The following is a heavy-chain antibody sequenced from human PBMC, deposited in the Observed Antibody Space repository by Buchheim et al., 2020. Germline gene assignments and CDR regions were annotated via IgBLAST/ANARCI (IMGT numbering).Heavy chain of an antibody. CDR3: AREDRGYCSGGSCYSHWFDP. D-gene: IGHD2-15*01. Sequence: QVQLQESGPGLVKPSQTLSLTCTVSGGSISSGGYYWSWIRQHPGKGLEWIGYIYYSVSTYYNPSLKSRVTISVDTSKNQFSLKLSCVTAADTAVYYCAREDRGYCSGGSCYSHWFDPWGQGTL. CDR1: GGSISSGGYY. CDR2: IYYSVST. V-gene: IGHV4-31*03. J-gene: IGHJ5*02.